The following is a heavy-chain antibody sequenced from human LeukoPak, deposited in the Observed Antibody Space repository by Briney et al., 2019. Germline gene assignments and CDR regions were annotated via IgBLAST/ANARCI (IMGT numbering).Heavy chain of an antibody. CDR1: GGSISSYY. CDR3: ARQHGDYRPPYYYYMDV. J-gene: IGHJ6*03. CDR2: IYYSGST. D-gene: IGHD4-17*01. Sequence: PSETLSLTCTVSGGSISSYYWSWIRQPPGKGLEWIGYIYYSGSTKYNPSPKSRVTISLDTTKNQLSLKLNSVTAADTAVYYCARQHGDYRPPYYYYMDVWGKGTTVTVSS. V-gene: IGHV4-59*08.